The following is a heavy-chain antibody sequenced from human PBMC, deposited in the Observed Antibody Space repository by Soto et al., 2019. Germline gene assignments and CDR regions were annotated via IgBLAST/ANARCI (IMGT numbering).Heavy chain of an antibody. D-gene: IGHD2-15*01. Sequence: RESLKISCKPSGYNFHKFWFGWVRQKPGKGLEWMGIIYPGDSDTRYRPSFQGPVTISVDKSISTAYLQWRSLKASDTAMYYCARHHCSGGSCYPGDNWFDPWGQGTLVTVSS. CDR1: GYNFHKFW. J-gene: IGHJ5*02. CDR3: ARHHCSGGSCYPGDNWFDP. V-gene: IGHV5-51*01. CDR2: IYPGDSDT.